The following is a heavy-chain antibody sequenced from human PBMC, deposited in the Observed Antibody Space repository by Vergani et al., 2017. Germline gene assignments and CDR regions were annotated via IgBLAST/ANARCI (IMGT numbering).Heavy chain of an antibody. CDR1: GRTFSSYA. CDR2: IIPIFGTA. V-gene: IGHV1-69*01. CDR3: ARSTETTRRFFWFDP. J-gene: IGHJ5*02. D-gene: IGHD4-17*01. Sequence: QVQLVQSGAEVQKPGSSVKVSWKASGRTFSSYAISWVRQAPGQGLEWMGGIIPIFGTANYAQKFQGRVTITADESTSTAYMELSSLRSEDTAVYYCARSTETTRRFFWFDPWGQGTLVTVSS.